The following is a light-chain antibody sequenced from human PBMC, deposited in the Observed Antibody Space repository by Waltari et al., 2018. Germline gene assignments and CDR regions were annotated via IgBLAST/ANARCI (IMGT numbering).Light chain of an antibody. Sequence: RASRAKNSLFAWYQQTPEEPPRLLFDADSSGDGGLASRCSGSGSGTDFTITSSRVQEEAVVFYYQQHANTFLCTFGQGTKLEIK. J-gene: IGKJ2*02. CDR2: ADS. CDR1: RAKNSL. CDR3: QHANTFLCT. V-gene: IGKV1-12*01.